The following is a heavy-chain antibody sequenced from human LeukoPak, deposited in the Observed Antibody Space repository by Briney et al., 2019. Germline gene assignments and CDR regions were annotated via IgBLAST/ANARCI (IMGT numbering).Heavy chain of an antibody. CDR1: GFTVSSNY. CDR3: ARDLTYYYDGSGAGFDY. D-gene: IGHD3-22*01. V-gene: IGHV3-53*01. Sequence: GGSLRLSCAASGFTVSSNYMSWVRKAPGKGMEWVSLIYSDGTTYSADSVKGRFTFSRDNSKNTLYLQMNSLRAEDTAVYYCARDLTYYYDGSGAGFDYWGQGTLVTVSS. CDR2: IYSDGTT. J-gene: IGHJ4*02.